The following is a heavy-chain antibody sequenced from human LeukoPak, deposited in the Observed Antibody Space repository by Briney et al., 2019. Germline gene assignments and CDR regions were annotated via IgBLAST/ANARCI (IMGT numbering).Heavy chain of an antibody. D-gene: IGHD3-10*01. CDR3: ASDVQNYYGSGRSWFDP. CDR2: IHPNSGAT. CDR1: GNTFTVFH. Sequence: ASVKVSCKPSGNTFTVFHMHWVRQAPGRGLEWMGWIHPNSGATKYAQKFQGRVAMTMDTSINTAYVELTSLRSDDSAVYYCASDVQNYYGSGRSWFDPWGQGTLVTVSS. V-gene: IGHV1-2*02. J-gene: IGHJ5*02.